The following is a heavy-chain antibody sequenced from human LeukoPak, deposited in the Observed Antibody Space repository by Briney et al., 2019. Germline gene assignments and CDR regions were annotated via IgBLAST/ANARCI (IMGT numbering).Heavy chain of an antibody. D-gene: IGHD6-19*01. V-gene: IGHV3-73*01. Sequence: GGSLRLSCAASGFTFSGSSMNWARQASGKGLEWVASIRSKANSYATAYAASVKGRFTISRDDSKNTAYLQMNSLKTEDTAVYYCTSEEQWLLRAFDIWGQGTMVTVSS. CDR2: IRSKANSYAT. CDR3: TSEEQWLLRAFDI. CDR1: GFTFSGSS. J-gene: IGHJ3*02.